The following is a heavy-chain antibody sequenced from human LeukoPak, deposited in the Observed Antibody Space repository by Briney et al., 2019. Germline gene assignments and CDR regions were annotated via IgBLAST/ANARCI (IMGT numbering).Heavy chain of an antibody. D-gene: IGHD3-10*01. CDR2: IYYSGST. CDR1: GGSISSYY. CDR3: ARGMRMVRGSFDY. V-gene: IGHV4-59*01. J-gene: IGHJ4*02. Sequence: SETLSLTCTVSGGSISSYYWSWNRQPPGKGLEWIGYIYYSGSTNYNPSPRSRVTISVDTSKNQFSLKLSSVTAADTAVYYCARGMRMVRGSFDYWGQGTLVTVSS.